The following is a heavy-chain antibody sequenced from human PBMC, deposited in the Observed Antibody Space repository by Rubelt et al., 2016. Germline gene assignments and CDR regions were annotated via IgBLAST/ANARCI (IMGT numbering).Heavy chain of an antibody. CDR2: IYYSGST. D-gene: IGHD6-19*01. V-gene: IGHV4-39*07. Sequence: QLQLQESGPGLVKPSETLSLTCTVSGGSISSSSYYWGWIRQPPGKGLEWIGSIYYSGSTYYNPSLKSRVTISVDTSKNQFSLKLSSVTAADTAVYYCARVRGSGWYFGFRWFDPWGQGTLVTVSS. J-gene: IGHJ5*02. CDR3: ARVRGSGWYFGFRWFDP. CDR1: GGSISSSSYY.